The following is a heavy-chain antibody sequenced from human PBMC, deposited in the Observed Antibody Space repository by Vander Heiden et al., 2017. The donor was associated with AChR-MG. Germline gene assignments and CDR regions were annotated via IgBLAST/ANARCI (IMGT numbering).Heavy chain of an antibody. D-gene: IGHD3-10*01. Sequence: QLQLQESGPGLVKPSETLSLTCTVSGGSISSSSYYWGWIRQPPGKGLEWIGSIYYSGRTYYNPSLKSRVTISVDTSKNQFSLKLSSVTAADTAVYYCARLIGVSGSGSYYQIYYYYGMDVWGQGTTVTVSS. CDR3: ARLIGVSGSGSYYQIYYYYGMDV. CDR2: IYYSGRT. CDR1: GGSISSSSYY. J-gene: IGHJ6*02. V-gene: IGHV4-39*01.